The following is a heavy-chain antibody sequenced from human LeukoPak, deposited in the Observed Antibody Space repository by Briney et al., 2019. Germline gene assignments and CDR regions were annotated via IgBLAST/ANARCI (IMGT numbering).Heavy chain of an antibody. CDR2: FDTESSER. J-gene: IGHJ5*02. V-gene: IGHV1-24*01. CDR1: GFAFTEMS. D-gene: IGHD3-3*01. CDR3: ADFGVVTHWFDP. Sequence: ASVKVSCKVSGFAFTEMSIHWVRQTPRKGLEWMGGFDTESSERVYAQSFRGRVTLSEGTSTDTAYMELSSLTSEDTAVYYCADFGVVTHWFDPWGQGTLVTVSS.